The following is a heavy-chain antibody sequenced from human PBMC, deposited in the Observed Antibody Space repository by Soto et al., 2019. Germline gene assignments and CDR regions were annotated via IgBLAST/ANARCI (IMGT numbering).Heavy chain of an antibody. CDR1: GGSISSYY. CDR3: ARVDGSGSEQIDY. Sequence: SETLSLTCTVSGGSISSYYWSWIRQPPGKGLEWIGYIYYSGSTNYNPSLKSRVTISVDTSKNQFSLKLSSVTAADTAVYYCARVDGSGSEQIDYWGQGTLVTVSS. D-gene: IGHD3-10*01. V-gene: IGHV4-59*01. J-gene: IGHJ4*02. CDR2: IYYSGST.